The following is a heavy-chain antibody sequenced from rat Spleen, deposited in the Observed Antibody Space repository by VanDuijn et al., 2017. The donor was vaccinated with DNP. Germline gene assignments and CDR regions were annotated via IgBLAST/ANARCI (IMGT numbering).Heavy chain of an antibody. J-gene: IGHJ3*01. V-gene: IGHV5-58*01. CDR1: GFTFSNYW. Sequence: EVQLAETGGGLVQPGRSLKLSCVASGFTFSNYWMYWIRQAPGKGLEWVASIKTDGGTTYYQDSVKGRFSISRNNAENTVYLQMNSLRSEDTATYYCARSGDDNWFAHWGQGTLVTVSS. CDR3: ARSGDDNWFAH. D-gene: IGHD1-1*01. CDR2: IKTDGGTT.